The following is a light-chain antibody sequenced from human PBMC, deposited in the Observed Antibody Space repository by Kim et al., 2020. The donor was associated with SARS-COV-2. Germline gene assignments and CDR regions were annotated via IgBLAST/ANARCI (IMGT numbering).Light chain of an antibody. CDR1: SLRTYY. J-gene: IGLJ3*02. CDR3: NSRDSSVTLVLV. Sequence: LGQAVRITCQGDSLRTYYASWYQQKPGQAPVLVIYGKNYRPSGIPDRFSGSSSGSTASLTITGAQAEDEADYYCNSRDSSVTLVLVFGGGTQLTVL. CDR2: GKN. V-gene: IGLV3-19*01.